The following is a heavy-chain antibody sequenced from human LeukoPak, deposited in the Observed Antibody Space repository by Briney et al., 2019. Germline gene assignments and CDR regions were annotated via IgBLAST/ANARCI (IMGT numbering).Heavy chain of an antibody. D-gene: IGHD3-22*01. J-gene: IGHJ4*02. CDR2: ISWNSGSI. CDR3: AKSASYYDSSGYYALDY. V-gene: IGHV3-9*01. Sequence: GGSLRLSCAASGFTFDDYAMHWVRQAPGKGLEWVSGISWNSGSIGYADSVKGRFTISRDNAKNSLYLQMNSLRAEDTALYYCAKSASYYDSSGYYALDYWGQGTLVTVSS. CDR1: GFTFDDYA.